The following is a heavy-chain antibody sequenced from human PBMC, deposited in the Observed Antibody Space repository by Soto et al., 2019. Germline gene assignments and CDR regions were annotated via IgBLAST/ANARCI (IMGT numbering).Heavy chain of an antibody. D-gene: IGHD3-10*01. V-gene: IGHV3-21*04. J-gene: IGHJ6*02. Sequence: GSLRLSCAASGFTFSSYSMNLVRQAPGKGLEWVSSISSSSSYIYYADSVKGRFPISRDNAKNSLYLQMNTLKADDTDLYYCATGQEVVPGVNQPHSYYYYGMDVWGQGTTVTVSS. CDR2: ISSSSSYI. CDR3: ATGQEVVPGVNQPHSYYYYGMDV. CDR1: GFTFSSYS.